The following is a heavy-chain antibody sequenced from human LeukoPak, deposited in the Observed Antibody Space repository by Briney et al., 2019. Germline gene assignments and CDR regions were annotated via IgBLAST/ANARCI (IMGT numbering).Heavy chain of an antibody. V-gene: IGHV3-74*01. J-gene: IGHJ4*02. Sequence: PGGSLRLSCAASGFSFITYLMHCVRQAPGKGLVWVSNINPDGRTTNYADSVKGRLTISRDNAKNTLYLQMNSLRAEDTAVYYCVNGYTGGAAAGKWGQGTLVTVSS. CDR3: VNGYTGGAAAGK. CDR1: GFSFITYL. D-gene: IGHD6-13*01. CDR2: INPDGRTT.